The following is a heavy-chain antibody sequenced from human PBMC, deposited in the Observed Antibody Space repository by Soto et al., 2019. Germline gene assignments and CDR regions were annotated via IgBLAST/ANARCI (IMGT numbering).Heavy chain of an antibody. V-gene: IGHV3-11*01. Sequence: PGGSLRLSCAASGFTFSDYYMSWIRQAPGKGLEWVSYISSSGSTIYYADSVKGRFTISRDNAKNSLYLQMNSLRAEDTAVYYCARVLNTGDYYYGMDVWGQGTTVTVSS. CDR1: GFTFSDYY. CDR2: ISSSGSTI. J-gene: IGHJ6*02. CDR3: ARVLNTGDYYYGMDV. D-gene: IGHD1-26*01.